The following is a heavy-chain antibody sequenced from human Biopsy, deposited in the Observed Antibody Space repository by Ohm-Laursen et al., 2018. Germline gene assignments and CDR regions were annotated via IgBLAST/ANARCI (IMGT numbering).Heavy chain of an antibody. D-gene: IGHD1-14*01. J-gene: IGHJ5*02. Sequence: SETLSLTCTVSGGSLSSYSWSCIRQPAGQGLEWIGQIYTSGITNYNPSLKSRVTMSVDTSKNKLSLRVSSVTAADTAVYYCARDRDRRGWFDPWGQGTLVTVSS. CDR3: ARDRDRRGWFDP. CDR1: GGSLSSYS. V-gene: IGHV4-4*07. CDR2: IYTSGIT.